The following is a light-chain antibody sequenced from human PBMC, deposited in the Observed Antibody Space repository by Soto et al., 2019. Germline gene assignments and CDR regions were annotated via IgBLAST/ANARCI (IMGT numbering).Light chain of an antibody. V-gene: IGKV3-20*01. Sequence: EIVLTQSPGTLSVSPGERAALSCKASQSVTSNYLAWYQQRPGQAPRLLIYAANRRATGSPDRLTGSGSGTDFNLTISSPEPEDSALYYCQQYAGAPWTFGQGTRVEIK. CDR1: QSVTSNY. J-gene: IGKJ1*01. CDR2: AAN. CDR3: QQYAGAPWT.